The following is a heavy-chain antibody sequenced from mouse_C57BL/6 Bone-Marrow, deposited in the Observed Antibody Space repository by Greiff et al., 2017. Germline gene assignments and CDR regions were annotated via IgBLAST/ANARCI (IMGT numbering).Heavy chain of an antibody. D-gene: IGHD2-3*01. CDR3: ARRWWYLDF. CDR2: ISNGGGST. V-gene: IGHV5-12*01. Sequence: EVKLMESGGGLVQPGGSLKLSCAASGFTFSDYYMYWVRQTPEKRLEWVAYISNGGGSTYYPDTVKGRFTLSRDNAKNTLYLQMSRLKSEDTAMYYCARRWWYLDFWGKGTTVTVSS. CDR1: GFTFSDYY. J-gene: IGHJ1*03.